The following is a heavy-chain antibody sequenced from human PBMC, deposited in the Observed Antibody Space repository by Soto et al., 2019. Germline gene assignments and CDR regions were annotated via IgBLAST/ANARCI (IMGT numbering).Heavy chain of an antibody. CDR3: AYFASCGCGGSCRDNWFDP. CDR1: GYTFTSYG. Sequence: ASVKVSCKASGYTFTSYGISWVRQAPGQGLEWMGWISAYNGNTNYEQKLQGRVTMTTATSTITAYMELRSLRSDDTAVYYCAYFASCGCGGSCRDNWFDPWGQGTLVTVSS. V-gene: IGHV1-18*04. J-gene: IGHJ5*02. CDR2: ISAYNGNT. D-gene: IGHD2-15*01.